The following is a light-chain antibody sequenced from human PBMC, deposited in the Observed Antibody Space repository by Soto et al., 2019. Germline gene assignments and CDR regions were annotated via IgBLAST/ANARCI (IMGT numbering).Light chain of an antibody. J-gene: IGKJ4*01. CDR2: AAS. CDR3: QQYHSYPLT. V-gene: IGKV1-8*01. Sequence: AIRMTQSPSSFSASTGDGVTITCRASQGISSYLAWYQQKPGQAPKLLIYAASTLQSGVPSRFGGSGSGTDFTLTISWLQSEDFATYYCQQYHSYPLTFGGGTKVEIK. CDR1: QGISSY.